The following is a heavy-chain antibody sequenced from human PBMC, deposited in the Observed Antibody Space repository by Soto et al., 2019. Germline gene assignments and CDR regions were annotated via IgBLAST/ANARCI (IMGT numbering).Heavy chain of an antibody. CDR3: AKDLYGDYAINWFDP. D-gene: IGHD4-17*01. CDR2: ISYDGSNK. Sequence: GGSLRLSCAASGFTFSSYGMHWVRQAPGKGLEWVAVISYDGSNKYYADSVKGRFTISRDNSKNTLYLQMNSLRAEDTAVYYCAKDLYGDYAINWFDPWGQGTLVTVSS. V-gene: IGHV3-30*18. CDR1: GFTFSSYG. J-gene: IGHJ5*02.